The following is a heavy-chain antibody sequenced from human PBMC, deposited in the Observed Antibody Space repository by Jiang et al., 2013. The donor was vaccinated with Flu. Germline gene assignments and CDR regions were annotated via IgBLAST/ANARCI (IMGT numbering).Heavy chain of an antibody. V-gene: IGHV3-23*01. Sequence: VQLLESGGGLVQPGGSLRLSCVASGFTLSSYAMSWVRQAPGKGLEWVSGISGSGGSTYYADSVKGRFTISRDNSKNTLFLQMSSLRAEDTAVFYCAKADRTSRSICSGGSCYSAIDSFDIWGQRDNGHRLF. D-gene: IGHD2-15*01. J-gene: IGHJ3*02. CDR1: GFTLSSYA. CDR3: AKADRTSRSICSGGSCYSAIDSFDI. CDR2: ISGSGGST.